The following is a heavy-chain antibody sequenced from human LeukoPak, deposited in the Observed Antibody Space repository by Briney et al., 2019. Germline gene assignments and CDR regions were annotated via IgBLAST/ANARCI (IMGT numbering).Heavy chain of an antibody. J-gene: IGHJ4*02. D-gene: IGHD3-22*01. CDR3: AREMGYYYDSSGYPIDY. CDR1: GFTFTNYD. Sequence: ASVKVSCKATGFTFTNYDINWVRQATGQGLEWMGWMNPINGNTGYAQKFQGRVTMTRDTSTSTVYMELSSLRSEDTAVYYCAREMGYYYDSSGYPIDYWGQGTLVTVSS. CDR2: MNPINGNT. V-gene: IGHV1-8*01.